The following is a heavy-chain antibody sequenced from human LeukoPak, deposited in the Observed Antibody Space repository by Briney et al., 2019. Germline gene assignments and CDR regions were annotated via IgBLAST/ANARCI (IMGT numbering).Heavy chain of an antibody. J-gene: IGHJ4*02. D-gene: IGHD2-2*01. Sequence: GGSLRLSCAASGFTFSSCGMHWVRQAPGKGLEWVANIKPDGSEKYYVDSVKGRFTISRDNVNSSVYLQMNSLRAEDTAVYYCASDIVVVPGATDWGQGTLVTVSS. V-gene: IGHV3-7*01. CDR2: IKPDGSEK. CDR3: ASDIVVVPGATD. CDR1: GFTFSSCG.